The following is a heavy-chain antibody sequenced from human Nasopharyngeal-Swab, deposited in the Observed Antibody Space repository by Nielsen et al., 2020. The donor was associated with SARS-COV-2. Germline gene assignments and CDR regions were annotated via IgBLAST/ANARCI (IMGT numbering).Heavy chain of an antibody. V-gene: IGHV5-51*01. CDR3: ARHARATTVDY. CDR2: IYPSDSDT. D-gene: IGHD4-17*01. CDR1: GYSFSTYW. Sequence: GGSLRLSCKGPGYSFSTYWIGWVRQMPGKGLEWMGIIYPSDSDTRYSPSFQGQVTISADKSINTAYLHWSSLKASDTAMYYCARHARATTVDYWGQGTLVTVSS. J-gene: IGHJ4*02.